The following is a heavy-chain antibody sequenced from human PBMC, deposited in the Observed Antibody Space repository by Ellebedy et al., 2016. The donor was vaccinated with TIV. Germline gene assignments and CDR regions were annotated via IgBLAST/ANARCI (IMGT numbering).Heavy chain of an antibody. CDR1: GYTLTELS. J-gene: IGHJ4*02. V-gene: IGHV1-24*01. Sequence: AASVTVSCKVSGYTLTELSMHWARQAPGKGLEWMGGFDPEDDETIYAQKFQGRVTMTEDTSTDTAYMDLSSLRSEDTAVYYCATVFDGYRGLDYWGQGTLVTVSS. CDR3: ATVFDGYRGLDY. CDR2: FDPEDDET. D-gene: IGHD5-24*01.